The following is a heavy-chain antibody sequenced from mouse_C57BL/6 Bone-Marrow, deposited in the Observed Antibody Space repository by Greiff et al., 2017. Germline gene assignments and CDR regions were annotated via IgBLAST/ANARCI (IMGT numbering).Heavy chain of an antibody. CDR3: ARHWYYGSSYVGWFAY. Sequence: VQLQQSGAELVRPGASVKLSCTASGFNIKDDYMHWVKQRPEQGLEWIGWIDPENGDTEYASKFQGKATITADTSSNTAYLQLSSLKSEDTAMYYCARHWYYGSSYVGWFAYWGQGTLVTVSA. CDR2: IDPENGDT. J-gene: IGHJ3*01. CDR1: GFNIKDDY. D-gene: IGHD1-1*01. V-gene: IGHV14-4*01.